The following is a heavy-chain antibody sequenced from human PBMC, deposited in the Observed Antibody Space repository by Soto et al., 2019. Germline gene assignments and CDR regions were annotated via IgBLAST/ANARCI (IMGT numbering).Heavy chain of an antibody. V-gene: IGHV3-33*01. J-gene: IGHJ3*02. CDR3: ARSPDSGYAVPAGFDI. CDR1: GFTFSSYG. D-gene: IGHD5-12*01. CDR2: IWYDGSNK. Sequence: QVQLVESGGGVVQPGRSLRLSCAASGFTFSSYGMHWVRQAPGKGLEWVAVIWYDGSNKYYADSVKGRFTISRDNSKNTLYLQMNSLRAEDTAVYYCARSPDSGYAVPAGFDIWGQGTMVTVSS.